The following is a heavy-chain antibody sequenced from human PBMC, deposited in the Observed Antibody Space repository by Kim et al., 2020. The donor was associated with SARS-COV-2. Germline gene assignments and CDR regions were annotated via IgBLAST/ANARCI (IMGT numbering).Heavy chain of an antibody. CDR1: GFTFSSYA. D-gene: IGHD2-2*01. J-gene: IGHJ2*01. CDR3: AKTPDCSSTSCYPKHWYFDL. V-gene: IGHV3-23*01. Sequence: GGSLRLSCAASGFTFSSYAMSWVRQAPGKGLEWVSAISGSGGSTYYADSVKGRFTISRDNSKNTLYLQMNSLRAEDTAVYYCAKTPDCSSTSCYPKHWYFDLWGRGTLVTVSS. CDR2: ISGSGGST.